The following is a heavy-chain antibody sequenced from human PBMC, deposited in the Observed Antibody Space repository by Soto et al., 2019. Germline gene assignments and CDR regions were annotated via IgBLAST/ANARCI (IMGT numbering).Heavy chain of an antibody. CDR3: AKSLRNWNYVPFDY. V-gene: IGHV3-23*01. CDR2: ISGSGGST. D-gene: IGHD1-7*01. J-gene: IGHJ4*02. CDR1: GFTFSSYA. Sequence: AGGSLRLSCAASGFTFSSYAMSWVRQAPGKGLEWVSAISGSGGSTYYADSVKGRFTISRDNSKNTLYLQMNSLRAEDTAVYYCAKSLRNWNYVPFDYWGQGTLVTVSS.